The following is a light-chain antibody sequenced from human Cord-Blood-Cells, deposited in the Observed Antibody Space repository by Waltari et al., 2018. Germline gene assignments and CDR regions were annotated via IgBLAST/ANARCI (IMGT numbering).Light chain of an antibody. Sequence: QSVLTQPPSVSGAPGQRVTISCTGSSSNIGAGYDVHWYQQLPGTAPKLLIYGNSNRPSGVPDRFSGSKSDTSASLAITGLQAEDEADYYCQSYDSSLSGVFGG. CDR1: SSNIGAGYD. CDR2: GNS. J-gene: IGLJ3*02. CDR3: QSYDSSLSGV. V-gene: IGLV1-40*01.